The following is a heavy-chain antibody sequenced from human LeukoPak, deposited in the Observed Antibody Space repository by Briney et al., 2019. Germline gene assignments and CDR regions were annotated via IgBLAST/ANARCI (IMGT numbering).Heavy chain of an antibody. J-gene: IGHJ4*02. V-gene: IGHV3-7*01. CDR3: ARVAMTGIDFDY. CDR2: IKQDESEK. CDR1: GFTFSDYW. D-gene: IGHD6-19*01. Sequence: GGSLRLSCAVSGFTFSDYWMSWVRQAPGKGLEWVANIKQDESEKYYVGSVKGRFTISRDNAKNSLDLQMNSLRADDTAVYYCARVAMTGIDFDYWGQGTLVTVSS.